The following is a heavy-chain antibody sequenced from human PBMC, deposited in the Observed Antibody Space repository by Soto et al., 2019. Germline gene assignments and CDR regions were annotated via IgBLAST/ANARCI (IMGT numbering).Heavy chain of an antibody. CDR1: GGSVSSGRFY. D-gene: IGHD6-19*01. CDR2: IYYSWTT. J-gene: IGHJ4*02. Sequence: QVQLQESGPGLVKPSETLSLTCTVSGGSVSSGRFYWSWSRQPPGKGLEWIGSIYYSWTTKYNPSLRSRVTLSGDTSKNQFSLKVTSVTAADTAVYYCARSGSGSGWLGGQGTLVTVSS. V-gene: IGHV4-61*01. CDR3: ARSGSGSGWL.